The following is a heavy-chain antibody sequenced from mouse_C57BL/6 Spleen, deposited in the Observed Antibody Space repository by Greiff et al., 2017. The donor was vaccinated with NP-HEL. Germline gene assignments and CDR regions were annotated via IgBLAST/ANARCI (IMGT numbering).Heavy chain of an antibody. J-gene: IGHJ3*01. Sequence: VQLQQSGAELVKPGASVKLSCKASGYTFTSYWMHWVKQRPGRGLEWIGRIDPNSGGTKYNEKFKSKATLTVDKPSSTAYMQLSSLTSEDSAVYYCARDGIWDYDGAWFAYWGQGTLVTVSA. D-gene: IGHD2-4*01. CDR2: IDPNSGGT. V-gene: IGHV1-72*01. CDR1: GYTFTSYW. CDR3: ARDGIWDYDGAWFAY.